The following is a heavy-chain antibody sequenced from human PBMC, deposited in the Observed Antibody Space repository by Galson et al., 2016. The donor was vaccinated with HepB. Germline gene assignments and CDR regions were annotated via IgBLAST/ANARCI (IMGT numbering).Heavy chain of an antibody. Sequence: LRLSCAASGFSFSSSGMSWVRQSPGRGLEWLSGITGSGGATHYADSVRGRFTISRDNSKNTLYLYMNSLRAGDTAVYYCGKHGGFDYWGQGAPVTVSS. D-gene: IGHD3-16*01. V-gene: IGHV3-23*01. CDR2: ITGSGGAT. J-gene: IGHJ4*02. CDR1: GFSFSSSG. CDR3: GKHGGFDY.